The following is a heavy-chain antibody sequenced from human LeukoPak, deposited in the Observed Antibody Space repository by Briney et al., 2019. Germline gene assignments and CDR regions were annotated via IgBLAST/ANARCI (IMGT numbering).Heavy chain of an antibody. CDR2: INLNSGAT. CDR1: GYTFTDYY. CDR3: ARERATVTSD. J-gene: IGHJ4*02. V-gene: IGHV1-2*02. D-gene: IGHD4-4*01. Sequence: GASVKVSCKASGYTFTDYYMHWVRPAPGQGLAWVGLINLNSGATNYAENFQGRVAMTRDTSSSTAYMEMTGLISDDTAVYYCARERATVTSDWGQGTLVTVSS.